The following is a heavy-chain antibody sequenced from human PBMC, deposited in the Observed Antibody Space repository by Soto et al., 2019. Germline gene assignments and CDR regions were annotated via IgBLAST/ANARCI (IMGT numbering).Heavy chain of an antibody. CDR2: ISGSGDRT. D-gene: IGHD3-10*01. CDR3: AKGDGSVSYYAAT. V-gene: IGHV3-23*01. CDR1: GFTFSSYA. Sequence: EVQLLESGGALVQPGGSLRLSCAASGFTFSSYAMTWVRQVPGTGLEWVSAISGSGDRTYYADSVRGRFTISRDNFRNTLYLQMNSLRAEDTALYYCAKGDGSVSYYAATWGQGTLVTVSS. J-gene: IGHJ5*02.